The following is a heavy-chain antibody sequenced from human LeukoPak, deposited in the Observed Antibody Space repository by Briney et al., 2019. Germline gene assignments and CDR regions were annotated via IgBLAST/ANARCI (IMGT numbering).Heavy chain of an antibody. Sequence: SETLSLTCAVSGGSISSGGYSWSCIRQPPGKGLEWIGYIYHSGSTYYNPSLKSRVTISVDRSKNQFSLKLSSVTAADTAVYYCARANSAVFYYYGMDVWGQGTTVTVSS. CDR2: IYHSGST. CDR3: ARANSAVFYYYGMDV. V-gene: IGHV4-30-2*01. J-gene: IGHJ6*02. D-gene: IGHD2/OR15-2a*01. CDR1: GGSISSGGYS.